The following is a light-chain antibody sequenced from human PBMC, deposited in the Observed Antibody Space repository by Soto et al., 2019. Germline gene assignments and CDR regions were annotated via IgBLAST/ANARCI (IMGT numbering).Light chain of an antibody. Sequence: DIQMTQSPSSLSASVVDRVTITCQASQDISNYLNWYQQKPGKAPKLLIYDASNLETGVPSRFSGSGSGTDFTFTISSLQPEDIATYYCQQYDNLPLTCGQGTRREIK. CDR3: QQYDNLPLT. V-gene: IGKV1-33*01. J-gene: IGKJ5*01. CDR1: QDISNY. CDR2: DAS.